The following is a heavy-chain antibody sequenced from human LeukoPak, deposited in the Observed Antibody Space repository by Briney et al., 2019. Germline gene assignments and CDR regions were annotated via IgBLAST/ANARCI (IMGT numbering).Heavy chain of an antibody. J-gene: IGHJ4*02. Sequence: SETLSLICTVSGGSISSGSYYWIWIRQPAGKGLEWIGRIYTSGSTNYNPSLKSRVTISVDTSKNQFSLKLSSVTAADTAVYYCARLVPAAIWGQGTLVTVSS. D-gene: IGHD2-2*01. CDR3: ARLVPAAI. V-gene: IGHV4-61*02. CDR2: IYTSGST. CDR1: GGSISSGSYY.